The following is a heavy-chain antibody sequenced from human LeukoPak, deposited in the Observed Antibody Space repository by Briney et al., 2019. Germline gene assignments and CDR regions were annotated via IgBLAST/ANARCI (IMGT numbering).Heavy chain of an antibody. CDR2: IYSSSSYI. CDR3: ARRGPKYYMDV. J-gene: IGHJ6*03. D-gene: IGHD3/OR15-3a*01. CDR1: GFTFSSYN. Sequence: PGGSLRLSCAASGFTFSSYNMNWVRQAPGKGLEWVSSIYSSSSYIYYADSVKGRFTISRDNAKNSLYLQMNSLRAEDTAVYYCARRGPKYYMDVWGKGTTVTVS. V-gene: IGHV3-21*01.